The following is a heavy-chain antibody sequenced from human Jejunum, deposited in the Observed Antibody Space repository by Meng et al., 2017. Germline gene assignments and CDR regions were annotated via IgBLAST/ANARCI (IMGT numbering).Heavy chain of an antibody. CDR1: GFSLRTRGMS. D-gene: IGHD3-16*01. CDR2: IDWENDK. CDR3: ARTKEEIATFGASET. Sequence: SGPTLVKPTETLTLTCTLSGFSLRTRGMSVNWVRQPPGKALEWLALIDWENDKYYSASLKTRLTISQDTSKNQVVLTMTNMDPVDTGTYYCARTKEEIATFGASETWGQGTMVTVSS. V-gene: IGHV2-70*20. J-gene: IGHJ3*02.